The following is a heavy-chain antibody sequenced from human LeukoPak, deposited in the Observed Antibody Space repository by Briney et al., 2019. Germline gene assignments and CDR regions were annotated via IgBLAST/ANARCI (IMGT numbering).Heavy chain of an antibody. CDR2: IYTSGST. CDR1: GGSISSYY. D-gene: IGHD3-10*01. V-gene: IGHV4-4*07. CDR3: ARADGWAVRGDAFDI. J-gene: IGHJ3*02. Sequence: SETLSLTCTVSGGSISSYYWSWIRQPAGKGLEWIGRIYTSGSTNYNPSLKSRVTVSVDTSKNQFSLELSSVTAADTAVYCCARADGWAVRGDAFDIWGQGTMVTVSS.